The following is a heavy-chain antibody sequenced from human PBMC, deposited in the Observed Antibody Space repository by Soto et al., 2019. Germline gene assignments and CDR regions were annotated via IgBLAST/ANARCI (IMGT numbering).Heavy chain of an antibody. CDR1: GFSFSVSS. J-gene: IGHJ4*02. V-gene: IGHV3-73*01. CDR3: AIEAAGFGH. Sequence: EVQLVESGGGLVQPGGSMRLSCAASGFSFSVSSMHWVRQASGKGLEWLGRIRSKASNYATTYSESVRGRFIISRXXXXXXXXLQMNSLRTEDTAMYYCAIEAAGFGHWGQGTLVTVSS. D-gene: IGHD6-13*01. CDR2: IRSKASNYAT.